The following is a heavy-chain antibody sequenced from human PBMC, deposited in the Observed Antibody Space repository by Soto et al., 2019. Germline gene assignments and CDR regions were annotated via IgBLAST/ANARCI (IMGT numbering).Heavy chain of an antibody. J-gene: IGHJ5*02. CDR1: GGSISTNTYY. CDR2: IDYRGST. V-gene: IGHV4-39*01. CDR3: ARSTGGYSYVFGWFAP. Sequence: SETLSLTCTVSGGSISTNTYYWGWIRQPPGKGLEWIGSIDYRGSTYYNSSLKSRLSTSVDTSKNQFSLEVSSVTAADTAVYYCARSTGGYSYVFGWFAPCGRGTLVTVSS. D-gene: IGHD5-18*01.